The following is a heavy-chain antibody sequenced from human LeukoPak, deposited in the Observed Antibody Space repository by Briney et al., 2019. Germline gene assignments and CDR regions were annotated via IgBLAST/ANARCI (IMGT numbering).Heavy chain of an antibody. D-gene: IGHD3-10*01. Sequence: GESLKISCETSGYSFTTYWIGWVRQRPGTGLEWVGAIYPDDSDTRYSPSFQGQVAISADRSIRTAYLKWNSLKASDTGMYYCARQRGPSGTVNWFDPWGQGTLVTVSS. CDR1: GYSFTTYW. CDR3: ARQRGPSGTVNWFDP. CDR2: IYPDDSDT. V-gene: IGHV5-51*01. J-gene: IGHJ5*02.